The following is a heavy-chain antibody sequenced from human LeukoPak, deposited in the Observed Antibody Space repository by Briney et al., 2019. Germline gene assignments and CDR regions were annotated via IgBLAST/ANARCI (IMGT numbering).Heavy chain of an antibody. V-gene: IGHV4-61*02. CDR1: GGSISSGGYS. CDR3: ARVPYYDILTEVGAFDI. Sequence: SETLSLTCTVSGGSISSGGYSWSWIRQPAGKGLEWIGRVYTSGSTNQNPSLKSRVTISVDTSKNQFSLKLSSVTAADTAVYYCARVPYYDILTEVGAFDIWGQGTMVTVSS. D-gene: IGHD3-9*01. J-gene: IGHJ3*02. CDR2: VYTSGST.